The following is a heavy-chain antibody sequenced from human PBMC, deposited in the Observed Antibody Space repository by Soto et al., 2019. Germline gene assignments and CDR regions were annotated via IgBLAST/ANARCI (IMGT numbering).Heavy chain of an antibody. D-gene: IGHD1-20*01. CDR3: ARYSNNWFQTEGMDV. V-gene: IGHV4-4*07. CDR1: GGSISSYY. J-gene: IGHJ6*02. Sequence: KPSETLSLTCTVSGGSISSYYWSWIREPAGKGLEWIGRIDASGNTNYNPSLKSRVTMSADTSKKQFSLKLTSVTAADTAVYYCARYSNNWFQTEGMDVWGQGTTVTVSS. CDR2: IDASGNT.